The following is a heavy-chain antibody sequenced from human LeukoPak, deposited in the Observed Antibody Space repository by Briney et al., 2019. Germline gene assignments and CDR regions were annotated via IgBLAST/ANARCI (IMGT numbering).Heavy chain of an antibody. CDR3: AEESGDDAFDI. Sequence: ASVKVSCKASGYTFTGYYMHWVRQAPGQGLEWMGWINPNSGVTNYAQNFQGRVTMTRDTSISTAYMELNRLRSDDTAVYYCAEESGDDAFDIWGQGTMVTVSS. D-gene: IGHD1-26*01. J-gene: IGHJ3*02. CDR2: INPNSGVT. V-gene: IGHV1-2*02. CDR1: GYTFTGYY.